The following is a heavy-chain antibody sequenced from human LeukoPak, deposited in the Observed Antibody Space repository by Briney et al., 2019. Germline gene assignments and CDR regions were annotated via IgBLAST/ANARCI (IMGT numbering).Heavy chain of an antibody. Sequence: GGSLRLSCAASGFAVGSSHMNWVRQAPGKGLEWVAVIFSSGSDFYADSVKGRFTISRDESKNTLFLQTNSLRAEDTAVYYCAREGGHGFFDYWGHGALITVSS. D-gene: IGHD2-15*01. CDR2: IFSSGSD. CDR3: AREGGHGFFDY. CDR1: GFAVGSSH. J-gene: IGHJ4*01. V-gene: IGHV3-53*01.